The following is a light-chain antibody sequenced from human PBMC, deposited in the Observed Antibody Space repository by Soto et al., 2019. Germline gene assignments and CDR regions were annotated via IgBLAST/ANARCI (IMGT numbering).Light chain of an antibody. CDR3: ATWDDSVVV. Sequence: QSVLTQPPSASGTPGQTITISCSGSTSNIGTNTVDWFQHLPGSAPKLLIYTNDQRPSGVPDRFSGSRSGTSASLAISGLQSEDEADYYCATWDDSVVVFGTGTQLTVL. CDR2: TND. V-gene: IGLV1-44*01. J-gene: IGLJ1*01. CDR1: TSNIGTNT.